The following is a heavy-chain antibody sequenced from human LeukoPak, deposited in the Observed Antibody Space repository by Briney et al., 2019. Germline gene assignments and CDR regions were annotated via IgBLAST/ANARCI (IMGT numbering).Heavy chain of an antibody. J-gene: IGHJ6*02. CDR3: ARGNTAMVDGMDV. CDR1: GFTVSSNY. V-gene: IGHV3-66*01. D-gene: IGHD5-18*01. Sequence: GGSLRLSCAAPGFTVSSNYMSWVRQAPGKGLEWVSVIYSGGSTYYADSVKGRFTISRDNSKDTLYLQMNSLRAEDTAVYYCARGNTAMVDGMDVWGQGTTVTVSS. CDR2: IYSGGST.